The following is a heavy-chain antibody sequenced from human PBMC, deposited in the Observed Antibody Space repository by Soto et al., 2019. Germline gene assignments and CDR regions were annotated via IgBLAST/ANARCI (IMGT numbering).Heavy chain of an antibody. D-gene: IGHD6-19*01. CDR2: ISSSGSTI. CDR3: ARNRMGIAVAGTWFDP. CDR1: GFTFSDYY. Sequence: GGSLRLSCAASGFTFSDYYMSWIRQAPGKGLEWVSYISSSGSTIYYADSVKGRFTISRDNAKNSLYLQMNSLRAEDTAVYYCARNRMGIAVAGTWFDPWGQGTLVTVSS. J-gene: IGHJ5*02. V-gene: IGHV3-11*01.